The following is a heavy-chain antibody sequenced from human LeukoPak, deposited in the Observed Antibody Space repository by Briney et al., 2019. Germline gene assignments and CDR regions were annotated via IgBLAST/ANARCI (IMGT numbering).Heavy chain of an antibody. D-gene: IGHD6-19*01. J-gene: IGHJ6*02. CDR1: GFTLSGSA. CDR2: IRSKANSYAT. CDR3: TRPLSGIAVAGTWYYYYYGMDV. Sequence: GGSLRLSCAASGFTLSGSAMHWVRQASGKGLEWVGRIRSKANSYATAYAASVKGRFTISRDDSKNTAYLQMNSLKTEDTAVYYCTRPLSGIAVAGTWYYYYYGMDVWGQGTTVTVSS. V-gene: IGHV3-73*01.